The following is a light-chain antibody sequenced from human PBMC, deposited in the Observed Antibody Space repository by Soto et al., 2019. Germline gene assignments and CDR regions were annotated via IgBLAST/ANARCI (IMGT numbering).Light chain of an antibody. CDR2: AVS. CDR1: SSDVGGYFD. CDR3: CSYTSSNTLYV. Sequence: QSALTQPASVSGSPGQSITISCTGTSSDVGGYFDVSWYQHHPGKAPKLMIYAVSKRPTGVSARFSGSKSGNTASLTISGLKTEDEADYYCCSYTSSNTLYVFGTGTKLTVL. V-gene: IGLV2-14*03. J-gene: IGLJ1*01.